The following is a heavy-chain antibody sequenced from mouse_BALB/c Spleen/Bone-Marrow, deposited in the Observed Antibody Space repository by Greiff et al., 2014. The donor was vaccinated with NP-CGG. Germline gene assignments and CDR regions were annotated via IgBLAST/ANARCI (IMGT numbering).Heavy chain of an antibody. J-gene: IGHJ2*01. CDR3: ARLGYYGYFVD. CDR2: INPESSTI. CDR1: GFDFRRYW. V-gene: IGHV4-1*02. Sequence: DVKLVESGGGLVQPGGSLKLSCAASGFDFRRYWMSWVRQAPGKGLEWIGEINPESSTINYTPSLKYKFIISRDNAKNTLYLQMSKVRSEDTALYYCARLGYYGYFVDWGQGTTLTVSS. D-gene: IGHD2-3*01.